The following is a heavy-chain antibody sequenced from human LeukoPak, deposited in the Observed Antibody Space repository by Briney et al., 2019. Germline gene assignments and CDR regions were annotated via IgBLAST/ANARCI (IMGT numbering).Heavy chain of an antibody. CDR3: ARLRRAGWLEYYFDY. CDR2: MYYSGST. D-gene: IGHD6-19*01. Sequence: PSETLSLTCTVSGGSISSYYWSWIRQPPGKGLEWIGYMYYSGSTNYNPSLKSRVTISVDTSKNQFSLKLSSVTAADTAVYYCARLRRAGWLEYYFDYWGQGILVTVSS. J-gene: IGHJ4*02. V-gene: IGHV4-59*01. CDR1: GGSISSYY.